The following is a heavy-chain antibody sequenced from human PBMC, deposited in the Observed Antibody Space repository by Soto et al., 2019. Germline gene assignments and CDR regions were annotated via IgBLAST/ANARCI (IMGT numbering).Heavy chain of an antibody. J-gene: IGHJ4*02. CDR3: ARPDGSGYYPRNFDY. CDR2: INAGNGNT. V-gene: IGHV1-3*01. D-gene: IGHD3-22*01. CDR1: GYTFTSYA. Sequence: ASVKVSCKASGYTFTSYAMHWVRQAPGQRLEWMGWINAGNGNTKYSQKFQGRVTITRDTSASTAYMELSSLRSEDTAVYYCARPDGSGYYPRNFDYGGQGTLVTVSS.